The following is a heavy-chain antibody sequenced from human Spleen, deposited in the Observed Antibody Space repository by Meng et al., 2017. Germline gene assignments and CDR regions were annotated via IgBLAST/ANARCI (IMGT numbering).Heavy chain of an antibody. CDR3: ASDEDISAAGKLFGDY. V-gene: IGHV1-2*06. J-gene: IGHJ4*02. CDR2: INTNSGDT. CDR1: GNIFNGHY. D-gene: IGHD6-13*01. Sequence: QGERVPVGAEVTEPGASVKASCQASGNIFNGHYVHWVRQDPGEGLEWMGRINTNSGDTNYAQKFQGRVTMSRDTSISTVYMELSRLRSVDTAVYYCASDEDISAAGKLFGDYWGQGTLVTVSS.